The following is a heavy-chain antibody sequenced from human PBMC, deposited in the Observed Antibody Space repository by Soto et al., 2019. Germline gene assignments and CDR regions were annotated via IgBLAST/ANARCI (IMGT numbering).Heavy chain of an antibody. CDR1: GYPFTGYY. CDR3: ASSGRYFDWEAPHYYGMDV. Sequence: GASLKVSCKASGYPFTGYYSHWVRQAPGQGLEWMGWINPNSGGTNYAQKFQGWVTMTRDTSISTAYMELSRLRSDDTAVYYCASSGRYFDWEAPHYYGMDVWGQGTTVTVSS. J-gene: IGHJ6*02. D-gene: IGHD3-9*01. CDR2: INPNSGGT. V-gene: IGHV1-2*04.